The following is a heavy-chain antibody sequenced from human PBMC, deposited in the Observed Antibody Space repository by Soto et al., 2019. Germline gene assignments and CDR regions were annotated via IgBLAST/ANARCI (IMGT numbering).Heavy chain of an antibody. CDR1: EFTFSSYA. D-gene: IGHD3-10*01. V-gene: IGHV3-23*01. CDR3: AKNRVGYLGSYFFDY. Sequence: PGGSLRLSCAASEFTFSSYAMNWVRQAPGKGLEWVSGISGSGGSIFYADSVKGWFTTSRDNSKNTLYLQMSSLRAEDTAVYYCAKNRVGYLGSYFFDYWGQGTLVTVSS. J-gene: IGHJ4*02. CDR2: ISGSGGSI.